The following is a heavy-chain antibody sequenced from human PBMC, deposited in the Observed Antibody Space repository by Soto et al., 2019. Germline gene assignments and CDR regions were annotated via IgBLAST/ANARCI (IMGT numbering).Heavy chain of an antibody. D-gene: IGHD5-12*01. V-gene: IGHV3-43*01. J-gene: IGHJ5*02. Sequence: SLRLSCAASGFTFDDYTMHWVRQAPGEGLEWVSLISWDGYSTYYTDSVKGRFTISRDSSRNSLYLQMNSLRTEDTALYYCAKDIAYRGYGGFDPWGLGTLVTVSS. CDR3: AKDIAYRGYGGFDP. CDR2: ISWDGYST. CDR1: GFTFDDYT.